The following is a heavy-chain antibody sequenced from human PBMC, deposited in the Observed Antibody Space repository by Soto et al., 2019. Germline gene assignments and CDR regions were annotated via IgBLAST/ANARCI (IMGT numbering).Heavy chain of an antibody. J-gene: IGHJ6*02. D-gene: IGHD2-2*01. CDR1: GGTFSSYA. CDR3: ARDGVVVVPAATPFYYYYGMDV. Sequence: ASVKVSCKASGGTFSSYAISWVRQAPGQGLEWMGGIIPIFGTANYAQKFQGRVTITADKSTSTAYMELSSLRSEDTAVYYCARDGVVVVPAATPFYYYYGMDVWGQGTTVTVSS. V-gene: IGHV1-69*06. CDR2: IIPIFGTA.